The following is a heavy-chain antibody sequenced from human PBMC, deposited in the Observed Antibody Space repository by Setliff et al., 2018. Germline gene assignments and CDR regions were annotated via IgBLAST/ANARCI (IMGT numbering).Heavy chain of an antibody. CDR2: INHSGDT. J-gene: IGHJ4*02. CDR1: GGSFSAYY. D-gene: IGHD5-18*01. Sequence: PSETLSLTCAVYGGSFSAYYWSWIRQPPGKGLEWIAEINHSGDTNYNPSLKSRVTISVDTSKNQFSLELRSVTAADTAVYYCARLPPLHTPMALTFDYWGQGILVTVSS. V-gene: IGHV4-34*01. CDR3: ARLPPLHTPMALTFDY.